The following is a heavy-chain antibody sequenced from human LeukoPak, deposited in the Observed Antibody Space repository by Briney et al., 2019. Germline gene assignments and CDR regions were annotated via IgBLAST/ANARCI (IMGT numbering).Heavy chain of an antibody. D-gene: IGHD2-15*01. CDR1: GGSISSSSYY. Sequence: PSETLSLTCTVSGGSISSSSYYWGWIRQPPGKGLEWIGSIYYSGSTYYNPSLKSRVTISVDTSKNQFSLKLSSVTAADTAVYYCARRGWWDNSNYFDYWGQGTLVTVSS. V-gene: IGHV4-39*01. CDR2: IYYSGST. CDR3: ARRGWWDNSNYFDY. J-gene: IGHJ4*02.